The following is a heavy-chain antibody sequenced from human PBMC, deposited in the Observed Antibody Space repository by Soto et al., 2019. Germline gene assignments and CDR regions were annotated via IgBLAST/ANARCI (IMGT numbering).Heavy chain of an antibody. V-gene: IGHV2-5*02. CDR1: GFSLSTSGVG. Sequence: QITLKESGPTLVKPTQTLTLTCTFSGFSLSTSGVGVGWIRQPPGKALEWLALIYWDDDKRYNPSLKSRLTITKDTSKNQVVLTMTNMDPVDTDTYYCARAKHHHYYDVWGQGTTVTVS. CDR2: IYWDDDK. J-gene: IGHJ6*02. D-gene: IGHD3-10*01. CDR3: ARAKHHHYYDV.